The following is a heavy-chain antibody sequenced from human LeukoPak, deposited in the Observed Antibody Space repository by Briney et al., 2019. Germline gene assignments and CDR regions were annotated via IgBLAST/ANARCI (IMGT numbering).Heavy chain of an antibody. V-gene: IGHV4-4*07. Sequence: SETLSLTCTVSGGSISSYYWSWIRQPAGKGLEWIGRIYTSGSTNYNPSLKSRVTMSVDTSKNQFSLKLSSVAAADTAVYYCPRGSLGYCSGGSCYDWFDPWGQGTLVTVSS. D-gene: IGHD2-15*01. CDR1: GGSISSYY. CDR3: PRGSLGYCSGGSCYDWFDP. CDR2: IYTSGST. J-gene: IGHJ5*02.